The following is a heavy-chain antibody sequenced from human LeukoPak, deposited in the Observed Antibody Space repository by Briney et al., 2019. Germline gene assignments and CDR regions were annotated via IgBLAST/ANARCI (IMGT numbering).Heavy chain of an antibody. D-gene: IGHD2-15*01. CDR3: ARYYPPPHDAFDI. CDR1: GLTFSSYA. V-gene: IGHV3-23*01. Sequence: GGSLRLSCAASGLTFSSYAMNWVRQAPGKGLEWVSAISGSGCSTYYADSVKGRFTISRDNSKNTLYLQMNSLRAEDMAVYYRARYYPPPHDAFDIWGQGTMVTVSS. J-gene: IGHJ3*02. CDR2: ISGSGCST.